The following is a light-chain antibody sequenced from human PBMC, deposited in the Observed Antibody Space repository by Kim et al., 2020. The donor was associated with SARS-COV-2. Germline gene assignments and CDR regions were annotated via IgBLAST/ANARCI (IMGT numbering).Light chain of an antibody. CDR1: QTVYND. J-gene: IGKJ1*01. CDR3: QQYNTWPPRRT. Sequence: ETVMTQSPATLSVSAGERATLSCRASQTVYNDLSWYQQKPGRATTLLIYGASTRATGISARFNGSGSGTDFTLTISSLQSDDYGIYYCQQYNTWPPRRTFGQGTKVDIK. CDR2: GAS. V-gene: IGKV3-15*01.